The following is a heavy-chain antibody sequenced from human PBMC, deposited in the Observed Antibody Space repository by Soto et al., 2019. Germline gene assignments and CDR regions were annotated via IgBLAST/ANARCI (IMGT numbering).Heavy chain of an antibody. V-gene: IGHV3-23*01. J-gene: IGHJ6*02. CDR2: ITDVDDPT. D-gene: IGHD5-12*01. CDR1: GFTFGTYA. Sequence: PGESLKISCAASGFTFGTYAMNWVRQAPGKGLEWVSTITDVDDPTYYADSVKGRFTISRDNSKNTLFLQMNSLRAEDTARYYCAKDRDIAYHLEGGFYYSGMDVWGQGTTVTVSS. CDR3: AKDRDIAYHLEGGFYYSGMDV.